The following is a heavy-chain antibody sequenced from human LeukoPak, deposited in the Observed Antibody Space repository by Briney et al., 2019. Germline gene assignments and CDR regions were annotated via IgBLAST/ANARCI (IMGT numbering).Heavy chain of an antibody. J-gene: IGHJ4*02. CDR2: IYHSGST. V-gene: IGHV4-34*01. D-gene: IGHD3-10*01. CDR1: GGSFRSYH. CDR3: ARGYGSGSFYDY. Sequence: SETLSLTCAVYGGSFRSYHWSWIRQPPGKGLEWIGEIYHSGSTNYNPSLKSRVTISVDKSKNQFSLKLSSVTAADTAVYYCARGYGSGSFYDYWGQGTLVTVSS.